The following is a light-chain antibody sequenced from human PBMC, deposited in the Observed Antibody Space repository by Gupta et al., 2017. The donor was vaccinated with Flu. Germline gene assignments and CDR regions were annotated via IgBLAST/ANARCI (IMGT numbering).Light chain of an antibody. V-gene: IGKV1-9*01. J-gene: IGKJ4*01. Sequence: GDIVTVTCRASQGISSYLPWYQQKPGKAPKLLIYVVSTLQSGVPSRFSGSGTGTEFTLTISSLQPEDFATYYCQQLNSYPLTFGGGTKVEIK. CDR3: QQLNSYPLT. CDR1: QGISSY. CDR2: VVS.